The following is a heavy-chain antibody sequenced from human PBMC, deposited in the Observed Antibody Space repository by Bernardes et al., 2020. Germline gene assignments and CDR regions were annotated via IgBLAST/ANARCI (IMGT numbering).Heavy chain of an antibody. J-gene: IGHJ4*02. CDR3: ARSKSASLWSGYYHY. Sequence: ASVKDSCKASGYTFTSYGISWVRQAPGQGLEWMGWISAYNGNTNYAQKLQGRVTMTTDTSTSTAYMELRSLRSDDTAVYYCARSKSASLWSGYYHYWGQGTLVTVSS. V-gene: IGHV1-18*01. D-gene: IGHD3-3*01. CDR1: GYTFTSYG. CDR2: ISAYNGNT.